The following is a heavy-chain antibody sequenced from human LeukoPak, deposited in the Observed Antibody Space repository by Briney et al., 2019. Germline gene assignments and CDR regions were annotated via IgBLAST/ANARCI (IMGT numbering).Heavy chain of an antibody. CDR2: IHYSGTT. D-gene: IGHD2-8*01. V-gene: IGHV4-39*01. J-gene: IGHJ4*02. CDR1: GDSVSRSSYY. Sequence: SETLSLTCTVSGDSVSRSSYYWDWIRQSPGKGLEWIGNIHYSGTTYYNPSLKSRVTISVDTSKNQFSLKVNSVTAADTAVYYRARHHLTGVHDNWGQVALVTVTS. CDR3: ARHHLTGVHDN.